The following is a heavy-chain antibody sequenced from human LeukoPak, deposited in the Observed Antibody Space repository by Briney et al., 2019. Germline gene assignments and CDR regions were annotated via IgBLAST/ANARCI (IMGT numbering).Heavy chain of an antibody. Sequence: PGGSLRLSCAASGFTFSSYGMHWVRQAPGKGLEWVAFIRYDGSNKYYADSVKGRFTISRDNSKNTLYLQMNSLRAEDTAVYYCAREKVGEWLGDAFDIWGQGTMVTVSS. CDR1: GFTFSSYG. CDR3: AREKVGEWLGDAFDI. J-gene: IGHJ3*02. D-gene: IGHD3-3*01. V-gene: IGHV3-30*02. CDR2: IRYDGSNK.